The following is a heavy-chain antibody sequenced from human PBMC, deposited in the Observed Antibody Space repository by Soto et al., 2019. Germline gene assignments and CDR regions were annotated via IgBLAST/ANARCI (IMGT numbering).Heavy chain of an antibody. CDR3: AREPVGATTQLSFDY. CDR1: GGSISSSSYY. V-gene: IGHV4-39*07. D-gene: IGHD1-26*01. J-gene: IGHJ4*02. CDR2: IYYSGST. Sequence: SETLSLTCTVSGGSISSSSYYWGWIRQPPGKGLEWIGSIYYSGSTYYNPSLKSRVTISVDTSKNQFSLKLSSVTAADTAVYYCAREPVGATTQLSFDYWGQGTLVTVSS.